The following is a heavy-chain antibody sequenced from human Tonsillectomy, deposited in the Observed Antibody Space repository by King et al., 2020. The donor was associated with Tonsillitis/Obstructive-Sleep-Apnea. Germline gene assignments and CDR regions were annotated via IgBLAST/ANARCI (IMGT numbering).Heavy chain of an antibody. D-gene: IGHD2-15*01. Sequence: VQLVQSGGGLVQPGGSLRLSCAASGFTFSSYAMSWVRQAPGKGLEWVSAISGSGGSTYYADSVKGRFTISRYNSKNTLYLQMNSLRAEDTAVYYCAKFLGYCSGGSCPTGYFDYWGQGTLVTVSS. V-gene: IGHV3-23*04. CDR2: ISGSGGST. CDR3: AKFLGYCSGGSCPTGYFDY. J-gene: IGHJ4*02. CDR1: GFTFSSYA.